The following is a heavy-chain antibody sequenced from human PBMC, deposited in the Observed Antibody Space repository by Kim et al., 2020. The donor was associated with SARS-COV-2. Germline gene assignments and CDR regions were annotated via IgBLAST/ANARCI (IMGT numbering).Heavy chain of an antibody. D-gene: IGHD3-22*01. V-gene: IGHV1-3*01. CDR3: ARGGYYIEDWYFDL. Sequence: SPKFQGRVTITRDTSASTAYMGLSSLRSEDTAVYYCARGGYYIEDWYFDLWGRGTLVTVSS. J-gene: IGHJ2*01.